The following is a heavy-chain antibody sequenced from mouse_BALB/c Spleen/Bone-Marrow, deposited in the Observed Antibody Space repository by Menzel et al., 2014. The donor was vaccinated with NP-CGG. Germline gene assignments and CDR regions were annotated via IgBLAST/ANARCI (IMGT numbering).Heavy chain of an antibody. Sequence: VHVKQSGAELVKPGASVKLSCTASGFNIKDTYMHWVKQRPEQGLEWIGRIDPANGNTKYDPKFQGKATITADTSSNSAYLQLSSLTSEDTAVYYCARWELGRALFAYWGQGTLVTVSA. CDR3: ARWELGRALFAY. V-gene: IGHV14-3*02. J-gene: IGHJ3*01. CDR1: GFNIKDTY. D-gene: IGHD4-1*01. CDR2: IDPANGNT.